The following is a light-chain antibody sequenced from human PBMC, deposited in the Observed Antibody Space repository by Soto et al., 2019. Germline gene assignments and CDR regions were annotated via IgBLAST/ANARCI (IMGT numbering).Light chain of an antibody. CDR1: QSVSSSY. J-gene: IGKJ1*01. Sequence: IVLTQSPGTLSLSTGERATLSCRASQSVSSSYLAWYQQKRGQAPRLLIYAASSRATGVPDRFSGSGSGTDFTLAIRRLEPEDFAVYYCQQYDSTVWTFGQGTKVDI. V-gene: IGKV3-20*01. CDR3: QQYDSTVWT. CDR2: AAS.